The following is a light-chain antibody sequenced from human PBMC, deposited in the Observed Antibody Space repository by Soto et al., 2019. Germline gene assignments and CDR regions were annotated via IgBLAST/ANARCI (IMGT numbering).Light chain of an antibody. Sequence: EIVLTQSPATLSSSPGERATLSCRASQSVSFYFAWYQQKPGQAPRLLIYDASYRAPGIPARFSGSGSGTDFTLRISRVEAEDVGVYYCMQHIEYPITFGQGTRLDIK. CDR1: QSVSFY. CDR3: MQHIEYPIT. CDR2: DAS. V-gene: IGKV3-11*01. J-gene: IGKJ5*01.